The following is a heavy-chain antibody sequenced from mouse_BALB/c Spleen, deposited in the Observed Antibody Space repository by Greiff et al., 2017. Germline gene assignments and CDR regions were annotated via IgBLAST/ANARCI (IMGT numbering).Heavy chain of an antibody. V-gene: IGHV3-5*02. CDR2: IYYSGTI. D-gene: IGHD1-1*01. CDR1: GISITTGNYR. CDR3: ARERGTRPITTVPYWYFDV. Sequence: DVKLQESGPGLVKPSQTVSLTCTVTGISITTGNYRWSWIRQFPGNKLEWIGYIYYSGTITYNPSLTSRTTITRDTSKNQFFLEMNSLTAEDTATYYCARERGTRPITTVPYWYFDVWGAGTTVTVSS. J-gene: IGHJ1*01.